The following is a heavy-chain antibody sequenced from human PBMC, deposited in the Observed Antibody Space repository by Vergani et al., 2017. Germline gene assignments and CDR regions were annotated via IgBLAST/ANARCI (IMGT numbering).Heavy chain of an antibody. J-gene: IGHJ4*02. D-gene: IGHD6-13*01. CDR2: ISSSSSYI. Sequence: EVPLVESGGGLVKPGGSLRLSCAASGFTFSSYSMNWVRQAPGKGLEWVSSISSSSSYIYYADSVKGRFTISRDNAKNSLYLQMNSLRAEDTAVYYCARVVAAAGIDYWGQGTLVTVSS. V-gene: IGHV3-21*01. CDR3: ARVVAAAGIDY. CDR1: GFTFSSYS.